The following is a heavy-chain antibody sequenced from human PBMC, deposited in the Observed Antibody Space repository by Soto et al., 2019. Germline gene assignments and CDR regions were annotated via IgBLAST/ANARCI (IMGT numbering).Heavy chain of an antibody. J-gene: IGHJ4*02. CDR3: ARDSYSSGWLDS. CDR2: IYYSGST. D-gene: IGHD6-19*01. V-gene: IGHV4-59*01. CDR1: GGSISSYY. Sequence: QVQLQESGPGLVKPSETLSLTCTVSGGSISSYYWSWIRQPPGKGLEWIGYIYYSGSTDYNPSLTGRVTIALDTSKTQRSLRLSSVTAADTAVYSCARDSYSSGWLDSWGQGTLVTVSS.